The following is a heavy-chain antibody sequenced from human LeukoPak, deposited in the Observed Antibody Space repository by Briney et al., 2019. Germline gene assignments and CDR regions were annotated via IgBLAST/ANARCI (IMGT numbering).Heavy chain of an antibody. Sequence: SETLSLTCAVYGGSLTGYYWSWIRQHPGKGLEWIAYIYYTGSTYYNPSLKSRLTISVDTSKNHFSLRLSSMTAADTAVYYCARVPSVIDAFDIWGQGTMVTVPS. D-gene: IGHD2-21*01. CDR2: IYYTGST. V-gene: IGHV4-31*11. CDR1: GGSLTGYY. J-gene: IGHJ3*02. CDR3: ARVPSVIDAFDI.